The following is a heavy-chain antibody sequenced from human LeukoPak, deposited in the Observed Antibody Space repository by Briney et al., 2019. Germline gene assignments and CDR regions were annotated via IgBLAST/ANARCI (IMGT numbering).Heavy chain of an antibody. V-gene: IGHV3-48*02. CDR2: ISSSSTI. Sequence: GGSLRPSCAASGFTFSSYSMNWVRQAPGKGLEWISYISSSSTIYYADSVKGRFTISRDNAKNSLYLQMNSLRDEDTAVYYCARAAYGTGYFDYWGQGTLVTVSS. CDR1: GFTFSSYS. J-gene: IGHJ4*02. D-gene: IGHD3-16*01. CDR3: ARAAYGTGYFDY.